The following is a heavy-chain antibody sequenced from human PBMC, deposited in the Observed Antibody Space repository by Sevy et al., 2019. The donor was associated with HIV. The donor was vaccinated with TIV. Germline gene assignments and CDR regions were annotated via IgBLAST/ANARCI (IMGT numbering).Heavy chain of an antibody. CDR2: ISDSSATI. V-gene: IGHV3-48*01. D-gene: IGHD5-12*01. CDR3: ASQRGGYERLYYFDS. Sequence: GGSLRLSCVASGFTYSMTWVRQVPGKGLEWVSYISDSSATINYADSVKGRFTISRDNAKNSLYLQMNTLRAEDTAVYYCASQRGGYERLYYFDSWGQGTLVTVSS. CDR1: GFTYS. J-gene: IGHJ4*02.